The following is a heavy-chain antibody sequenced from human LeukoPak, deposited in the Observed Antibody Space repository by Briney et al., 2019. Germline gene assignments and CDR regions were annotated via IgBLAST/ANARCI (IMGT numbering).Heavy chain of an antibody. V-gene: IGHV1-8*02. Sequence: ASVKVSCKASGYTFTTYSMHWVRQATGQGLEWMGWMNPNSGNTGYAQKFQGRVTMTRNTSISTAYMELSSLRSEDTAVYYCAVPTDDFWSGYKDWGQGTLVTVSS. CDR1: GYTFTTYS. D-gene: IGHD3-3*01. CDR2: MNPNSGNT. CDR3: AVPTDDFWSGYKD. J-gene: IGHJ4*02.